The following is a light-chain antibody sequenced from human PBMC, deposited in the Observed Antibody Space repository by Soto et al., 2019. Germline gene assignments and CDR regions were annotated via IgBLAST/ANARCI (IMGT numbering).Light chain of an antibody. J-gene: IGLJ1*01. CDR3: KSYAGSNTYV. Sequence: QSALTQPPSASGSPGQSVTISCSGTKNDIGVYDFVSWYQHHPGKAPRLIIYEVVQRPSGVPDRFSGSKSGNTASLTVSGRQAADEADYFCKSYAGSNTYVFGSGPKLTVL. CDR2: EVV. CDR1: KNDIGVYDF. V-gene: IGLV2-8*01.